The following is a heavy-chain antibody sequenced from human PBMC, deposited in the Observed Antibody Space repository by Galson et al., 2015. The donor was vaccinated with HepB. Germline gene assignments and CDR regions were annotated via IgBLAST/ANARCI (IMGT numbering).Heavy chain of an antibody. V-gene: IGHV3-66*01. CDR3: ARSSDSSGYYGFDY. J-gene: IGHJ4*02. CDR1: GFTVSSNY. D-gene: IGHD3-22*01. Sequence: SLRLSCAASGFTVSSNYMSWVRQAPGKGLERVSVIYSGGSTYYADSVKGRFTISRDNSKNTLYLQMNSLRAEDTAVYYCARSSDSSGYYGFDYWGQGTLVTVSS. CDR2: IYSGGST.